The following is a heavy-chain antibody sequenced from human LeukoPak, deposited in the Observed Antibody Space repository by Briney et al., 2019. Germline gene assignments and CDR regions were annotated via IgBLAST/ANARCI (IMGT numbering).Heavy chain of an antibody. Sequence: GASVKVSCKASGSTFTDYYMHWVRQAPGQGLEWMGRINPNSGGTNFAQKVQGRVTMTTDTSTSTAYMELRSLRSDDTAVYYCARDQTFDYWGQGTLVTVSS. CDR1: GSTFTDYY. V-gene: IGHV1-2*06. CDR2: INPNSGGT. J-gene: IGHJ4*02. CDR3: ARDQTFDY.